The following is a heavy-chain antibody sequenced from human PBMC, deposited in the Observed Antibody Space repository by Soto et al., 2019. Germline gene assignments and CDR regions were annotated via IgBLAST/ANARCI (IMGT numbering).Heavy chain of an antibody. D-gene: IGHD3-10*01. CDR3: ARGIKNYYGQEV. J-gene: IGHJ6*02. CDR2: INSDDSSR. Sequence: PLRLSWSASQISFSGYWMHWVLHAPGKWLVWVSRINSDDSSRSYADFVKGRFTISRDNAKNTVFLQMHSLRDEDTGVYYCARGIKNYYGQEVWGQGTTVTVSS. CDR1: QISFSGYW. V-gene: IGHV3-74*01.